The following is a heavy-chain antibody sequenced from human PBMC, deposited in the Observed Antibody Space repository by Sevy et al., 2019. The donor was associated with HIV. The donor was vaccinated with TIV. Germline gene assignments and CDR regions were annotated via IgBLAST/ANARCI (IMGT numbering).Heavy chain of an antibody. CDR3: AKGHYDSSGYFYGVAFDI. CDR1: GFNVNNNY. J-gene: IGHJ3*02. CDR2: IYSDGST. Sequence: GGSLRLSCAASGFNVNNNYMTWVRQAPGKGLEWVSIIYSDGSTYYGDSVKGGFTVSSDGDKNTLYLQMNSLRAEDTAVYYCAKGHYDSSGYFYGVAFDIWGQGTMVTVSS. D-gene: IGHD3-22*01. V-gene: IGHV3-53*01.